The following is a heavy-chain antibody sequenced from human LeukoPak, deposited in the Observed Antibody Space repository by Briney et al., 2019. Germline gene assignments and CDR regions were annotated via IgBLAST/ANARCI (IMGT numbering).Heavy chain of an antibody. Sequence: SETLSLTCTVSGYSISSGYFWGWIRQPPGKGLEWIGSVYHSGSTSYNPSLKSRLTISVDTSKNQFSLKLNFVTAADTAMYYCARMFRSSWYINWFDPWGQGTLVTVSS. CDR2: VYHSGST. V-gene: IGHV4-38-2*02. J-gene: IGHJ5*02. CDR1: GYSISSGYF. CDR3: ARMFRSSWYINWFDP. D-gene: IGHD6-13*01.